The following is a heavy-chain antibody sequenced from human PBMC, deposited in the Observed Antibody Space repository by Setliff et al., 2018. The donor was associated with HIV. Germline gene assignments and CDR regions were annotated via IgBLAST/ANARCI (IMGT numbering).Heavy chain of an antibody. CDR2: ISISGDT. Sequence: PSETLSLTCTVSGGSVTSYYWSWIRQPAGKRLEWIGRISISGDTNYNPSLKSRATMSLDTSKNQFSLKLYSVTAADTAVYYCAGGFWGGPLFDPWGRGTLVTVSS. J-gene: IGHJ5*01. CDR3: AGGFWGGPLFDP. D-gene: IGHD3-3*01. CDR1: GGSVTSYY. V-gene: IGHV4-4*07.